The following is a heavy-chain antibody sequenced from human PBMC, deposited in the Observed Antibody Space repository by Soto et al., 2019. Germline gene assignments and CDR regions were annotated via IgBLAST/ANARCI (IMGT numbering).Heavy chain of an antibody. J-gene: IGHJ4*02. Sequence: WTWIRQSPEKGLEWIGEGNHSGTTYYHPSLKTRVTIAVHTPKNQFSLKMSSVTAADTAVYYCARGIGYCSSINCYSSRRLRFDTWGQGTLVTVSS. CDR2: GNHSGTT. V-gene: IGHV4-34*01. D-gene: IGHD2-2*01. CDR3: ARGIGYCSSINCYSSRRLRFDT.